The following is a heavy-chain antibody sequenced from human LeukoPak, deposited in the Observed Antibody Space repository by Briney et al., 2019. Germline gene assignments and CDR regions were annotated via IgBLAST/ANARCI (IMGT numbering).Heavy chain of an antibody. CDR1: GFTFSSYS. J-gene: IGHJ3*02. CDR2: ISSSSSTI. D-gene: IGHD2-15*01. CDR3: ARVSGVSPGGAFDI. Sequence: QPGGSLRLSCAASGFTFSSYSMNWVRQAPGKGLEWVSYISSSSSTIYYADSVKGRFTISRDNAKNSLYLQMNSLRAEDTAVYYCARVSGVSPGGAFDIWGQGTMVTVSS. V-gene: IGHV3-48*01.